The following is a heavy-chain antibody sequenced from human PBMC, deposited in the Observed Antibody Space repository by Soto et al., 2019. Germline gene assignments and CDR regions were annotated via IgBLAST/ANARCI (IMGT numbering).Heavy chain of an antibody. CDR1: GYTFTGYY. J-gene: IGHJ5*02. D-gene: IGHD2-15*01. CDR3: ARGLXSKLGYCSGGSCLTLDP. Sequence: ASVKVSCKASGYTFTGYYMHWVRQAPGQGLEWMGWINPNSGGTNYAQKFQGWVTMTRDTSISTAYMELSRLRSDDTAVYYCARGLXSKLGYCSGGSCLTLDPWGQGTLVTVSS. V-gene: IGHV1-2*04. CDR2: INPNSGGT.